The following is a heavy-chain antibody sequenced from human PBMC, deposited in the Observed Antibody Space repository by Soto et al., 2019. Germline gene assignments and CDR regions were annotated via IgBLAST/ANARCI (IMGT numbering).Heavy chain of an antibody. Sequence: SETLSLTCTVSGGSISSGDYYWSWIRQPPGKGLEWIGYIYYSGSTYYNPSLKSRVTISVDTSKNRFSLKLSSVTAADTAVYYCARGTRAYDSSGYYYFDYWGQGTLVTVSS. CDR2: IYYSGST. V-gene: IGHV4-30-4*01. CDR1: GGSISSGDYY. J-gene: IGHJ4*02. D-gene: IGHD3-22*01. CDR3: ARGTRAYDSSGYYYFDY.